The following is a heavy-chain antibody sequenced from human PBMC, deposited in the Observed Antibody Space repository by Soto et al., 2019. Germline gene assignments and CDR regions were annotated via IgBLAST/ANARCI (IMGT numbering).Heavy chain of an antibody. D-gene: IGHD6-6*01. Sequence: QVQLVQSGAEVKKPGASVRVSCKASGYTFSSYAISWVRQAPGQGLEWMGGIIPIFGTANYAQKFQGRVTITADESTSTAYMELSSLRSEDTAVYYCARDQREKAARQFDPWGQGTLVTVSS. CDR3: ARDQREKAARQFDP. J-gene: IGHJ5*02. V-gene: IGHV1-69*01. CDR2: IIPIFGTA. CDR1: GYTFSSYA.